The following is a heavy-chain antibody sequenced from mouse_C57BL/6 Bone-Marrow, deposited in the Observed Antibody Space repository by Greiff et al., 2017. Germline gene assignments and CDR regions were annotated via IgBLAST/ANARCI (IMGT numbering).Heavy chain of an antibody. CDR3: ARGDDGLDY. CDR1: GYAFTNSL. Sequence: VQLVESGAELVRPGTSVKVSCKASGYAFTNSLIEWVKQRPGQGLEWIGVINPGSGGTNYNEKFKGKATLTADKSSSTAYMQLSSLTSEDSAVYFCARGDDGLDYWGQGTTLTVSS. J-gene: IGHJ2*01. CDR2: INPGSGGT. D-gene: IGHD2-2*01. V-gene: IGHV1-54*01.